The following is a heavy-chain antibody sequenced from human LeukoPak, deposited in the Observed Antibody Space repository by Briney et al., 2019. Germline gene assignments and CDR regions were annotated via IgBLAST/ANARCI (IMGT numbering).Heavy chain of an antibody. CDR3: ARGGGDGYNFDY. J-gene: IGHJ4*02. Sequence: PSETLSLTCTVSGGSISSGGYYWSCIRQHPGKGLEWIGYIYYSGTTYSNPSLKSRVTISVDTSKNQCSLQLSSVTAADTAVYYCARGGGDGYNFDYWGQGTLVTVSS. V-gene: IGHV4-31*03. CDR2: IYYSGTT. D-gene: IGHD2-21*01. CDR1: GGSISSGGYY.